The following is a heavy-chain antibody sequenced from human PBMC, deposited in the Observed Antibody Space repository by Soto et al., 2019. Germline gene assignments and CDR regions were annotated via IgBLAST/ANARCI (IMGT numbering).Heavy chain of an antibody. CDR1: GYTFTSYG. D-gene: IGHD1-1*01. Sequence: GASGKVSCQASGYTFTSYGISWVRPAPGQGLEWMGWISAYNGNINYAQKLQGRVTMTTDSSTSTAYMELRSLRSVYTAFYYCARSGLEPRTNYDYWGQGTLVTVSS. J-gene: IGHJ4*02. V-gene: IGHV1-18*01. CDR2: ISAYNGNI. CDR3: ARSGLEPRTNYDY.